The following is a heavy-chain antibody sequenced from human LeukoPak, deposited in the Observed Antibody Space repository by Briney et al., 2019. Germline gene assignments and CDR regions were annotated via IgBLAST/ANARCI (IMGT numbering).Heavy chain of an antibody. J-gene: IGHJ4*02. V-gene: IGHV3-11*01. D-gene: IGHD1-1*01. CDR3: ARATGKNYFDY. CDR2: ISSSGDTK. Sequence: PGGSLRLSCAVSGFTFSDYYMSWIRQAPGKGLEWVSYISSSGDTKYYADSVKGRFTISRDNAKNSLYLQMNSLRAEDTAVYYCARATGKNYFDYWGQGTLVTVSS. CDR1: GFTFSDYY.